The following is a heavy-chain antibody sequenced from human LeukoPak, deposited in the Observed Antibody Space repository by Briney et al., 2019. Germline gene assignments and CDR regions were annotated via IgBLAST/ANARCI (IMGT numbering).Heavy chain of an antibody. CDR2: IKGSGRT. J-gene: IGHJ4*02. CDR3: ARTRGGLGATNYFDL. V-gene: IGHV4-34*01. CDR1: DGSLSAYY. Sequence: SETLSLTCAVSDGSLSAYYWTWIRQPPGKGLEWIGEIKGSGRTTFNPSLKSRVTMSIDTSQNQFSLRLNFVTAADTAVYYCARTRGGLGATNYFDLWGQGTLVAVSS. D-gene: IGHD1-26*01.